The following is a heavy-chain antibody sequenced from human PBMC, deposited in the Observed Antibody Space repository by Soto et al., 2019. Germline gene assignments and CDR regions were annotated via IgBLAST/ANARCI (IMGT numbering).Heavy chain of an antibody. V-gene: IGHV4-39*07. CDR3: ARLNVGASHGAFDI. J-gene: IGHJ3*02. D-gene: IGHD1-26*01. CDR2: MYYGVNT. Sequence: TSETLSLTCIVSGGSISSSSYSWAWIRQPPGKGLEWIGTMYYGVNTYYNPSLESRVTISVDTSKNQFSLKLSSVTAADTAVYYCARLNVGASHGAFDIWGQGTMVTVSS. CDR1: GGSISSSSYS.